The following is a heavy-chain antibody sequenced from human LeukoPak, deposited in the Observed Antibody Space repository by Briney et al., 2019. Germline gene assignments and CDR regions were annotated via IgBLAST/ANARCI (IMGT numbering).Heavy chain of an antibody. CDR3: ARNGEMVTPYYYYGMDV. CDR1: GNTFIGYW. J-gene: IGHJ6*02. CDR2: INPSGGST. Sequence: ASVKVSCKASGNTFIGYWIHWVRQAPGQGLEWMGMINPSGGSTSYAQKFQGRVTMTRDTSTSTVYMELSSLRSEDTAVYYCARNGEMVTPYYYYGMDVWGQGTTVTVSS. D-gene: IGHD5-18*01. V-gene: IGHV1-46*01.